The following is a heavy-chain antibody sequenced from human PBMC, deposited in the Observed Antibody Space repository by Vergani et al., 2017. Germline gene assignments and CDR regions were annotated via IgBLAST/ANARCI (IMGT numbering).Heavy chain of an antibody. CDR3: ARDGRRDGYNFDY. CDR1: GYTFTSYD. Sequence: QVQLVQSGAEVKKPGASVKVSCKASGYTFTSYDINWVRQATGQGLEWMGWMNTNTGNPTYAQGFTGHFVFSLDTSVSTTYLQISSLKTEDTAVYYCARDGRRDGYNFDYWGQGTLVTVSS. J-gene: IGHJ4*02. V-gene: IGHV7-4-1*02. D-gene: IGHD5-24*01. CDR2: MNTNTGNP.